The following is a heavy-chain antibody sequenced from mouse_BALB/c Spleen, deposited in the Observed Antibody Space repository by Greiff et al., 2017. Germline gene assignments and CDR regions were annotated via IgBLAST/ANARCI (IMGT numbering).Heavy chain of an antibody. Sequence: VQLQESGPGLVAPSQSLSITCTVSGFSLTSYDISWIRQPPGKGLEWLGVIWTGGGTNYNSAFMSRLSISKDNSKSQVFLKMNSLQTDDTAIYYCVRGDGYAMDYWGQGTSVTVSS. CDR3: VRGDGYAMDY. D-gene: IGHD3-3*01. V-gene: IGHV2-9-2*01. J-gene: IGHJ4*01. CDR2: IWTGGGT. CDR1: GFSLTSYD.